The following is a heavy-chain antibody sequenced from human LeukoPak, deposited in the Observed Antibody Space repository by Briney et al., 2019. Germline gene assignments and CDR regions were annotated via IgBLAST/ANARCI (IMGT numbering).Heavy chain of an antibody. D-gene: IGHD3-22*01. V-gene: IGHV4-38-2*02. CDR1: GFPINSHSY. J-gene: IGHJ4*01. CDR3: ALDSMIRDLKQYYFDF. Sequence: SETLSLTCSGSGFPINSHSYWGWVRQSPGRGLEWIGSIYYSGSTYYNPSLKSRITVSIDTSKSQFSLRLTSVTAADTAIYYCALDSMIRDLKQYYFDFWGHGTLVTVSS. CDR2: IYYSGST.